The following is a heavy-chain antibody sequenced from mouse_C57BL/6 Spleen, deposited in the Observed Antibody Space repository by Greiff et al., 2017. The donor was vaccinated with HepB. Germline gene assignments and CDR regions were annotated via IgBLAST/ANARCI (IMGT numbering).Heavy chain of an antibody. D-gene: IGHD2-2*01. CDR1: GYSITSGYY. CDR2: ISYDGSN. CDR3: ASLWLRRSWFAY. V-gene: IGHV3-6*01. Sequence: EVQLQHSGPGLVKPSQSLSLTCSVTGYSITSGYYWNWIRQFPGNKLEWMGYISYDGSNNYNPSLKNRISITRDTSKNQFFLKLNSVTTEDTATYYCASLWLRRSWFAYWGQGTLVTVSA. J-gene: IGHJ3*01.